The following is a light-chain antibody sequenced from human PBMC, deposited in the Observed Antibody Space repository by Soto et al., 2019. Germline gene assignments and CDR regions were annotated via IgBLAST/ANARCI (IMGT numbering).Light chain of an antibody. CDR1: QSVLYSSNNKNY. V-gene: IGKV4-1*01. Sequence: DIVMTQSPDSLAVSLGERATINCKSSQSVLYSSNNKNYLAWYQQKPGQPPKLLIYWASTRESGVPDRFSGSGSGTDFTLTISSLQAEDVAVYYCQQYYSTRTFDQGTKVEI. CDR2: WAS. J-gene: IGKJ1*01. CDR3: QQYYSTRT.